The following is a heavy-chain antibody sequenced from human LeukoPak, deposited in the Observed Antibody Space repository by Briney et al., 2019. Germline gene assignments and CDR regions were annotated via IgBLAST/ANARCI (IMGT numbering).Heavy chain of an antibody. J-gene: IGHJ3*02. CDR1: GGSISSYY. V-gene: IGHV4-59*08. CDR3: ARLGVAATDDAFDI. D-gene: IGHD2-15*01. Sequence: SETLFLTCTVSGGSISSYYWSWIRQPPGKGLEWIGYIYYSGSTNYNPSLQSRVTISVDTSKNQFSLKLSSVTAADTAVYYCARLGVAATDDAFDIWGQGTMVTVSS. CDR2: IYYSGST.